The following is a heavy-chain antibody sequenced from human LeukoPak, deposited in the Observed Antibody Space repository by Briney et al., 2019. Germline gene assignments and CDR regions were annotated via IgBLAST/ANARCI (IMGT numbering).Heavy chain of an antibody. V-gene: IGHV4-31*03. J-gene: IGHJ3*02. CDR2: TYYSGST. Sequence: SETLSLTCTVSGGSISSGGYYWSWIRQHPGKGLEWIGYTYYSGSTYYNPSLKSRVSISVDTSKNQFSLKLSSVTAADTAVYYCARCLATVVTEWAFDIWGQGTMVTVSS. CDR3: ARCLATVVTEWAFDI. D-gene: IGHD4-23*01. CDR1: GGSISSGGYY.